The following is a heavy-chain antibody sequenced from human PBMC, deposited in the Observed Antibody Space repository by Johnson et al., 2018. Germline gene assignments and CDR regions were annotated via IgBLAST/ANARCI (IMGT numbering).Heavy chain of an antibody. D-gene: IGHD2/OR15-2a*01. CDR3: ARGGVKITYYFDYFDY. J-gene: IGHJ4*02. CDR2: IDPSGNT. V-gene: IGHV4-4*07. CDR1: GDSISNYY. Sequence: QVQLQQWGPGLVKPSETLSLTCSVSGDSISNYYYHWIRQPAGKGLEWIGRIDPSGNTNFNPSVESRVTMSIDTSKNQFSLKLTSVTAADSAVYYCARGGVKITYYFDYFDYWGQGTQVTVSS.